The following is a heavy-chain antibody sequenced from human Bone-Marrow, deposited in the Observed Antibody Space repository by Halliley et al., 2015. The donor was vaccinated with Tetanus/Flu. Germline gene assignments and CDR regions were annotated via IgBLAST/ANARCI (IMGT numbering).Heavy chain of an antibody. Sequence: LSCAVYGGPFSGYYWHWIRQPPGKGLEWIGEINDSESPNYNPPLKSRVTISVDPSRKQFSLNLGSVNAADTAVYYCARVGRYNWNQDDHWGQGTLVTVSS. CDR2: INDSESP. CDR3: ARVGRYNWNQDDH. D-gene: IGHD1-20*01. J-gene: IGHJ4*02. CDR1: GGPFSGYY. V-gene: IGHV4-34*01.